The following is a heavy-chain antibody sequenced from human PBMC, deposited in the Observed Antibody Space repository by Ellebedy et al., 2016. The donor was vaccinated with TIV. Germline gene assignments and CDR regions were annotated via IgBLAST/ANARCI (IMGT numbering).Heavy chain of an antibody. CDR3: ARYAGSGTYYRNGMDV. V-gene: IGHV1-18*01. J-gene: IGHJ6*02. D-gene: IGHD3-10*01. Sequence: AASVKVSCKSSGYTFIDHGVTWVRQAPGQGLDWMGWVSAYSGNTNYAENLQGRVTMTTDTSTDTAYMELRSLRSDDTAVYFCARYAGSGTYYRNGMDVWGQGTTVTVSS. CDR1: GYTFIDHG. CDR2: VSAYSGNT.